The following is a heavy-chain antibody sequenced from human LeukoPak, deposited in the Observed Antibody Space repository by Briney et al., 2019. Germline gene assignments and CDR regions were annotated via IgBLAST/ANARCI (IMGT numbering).Heavy chain of an antibody. CDR3: ARSEGHCSSASCYVYYYYYMDV. CDR2: INPNRGDT. J-gene: IGHJ6*03. Sequence: ASVKVSCKASGYTFTGYYMHWVRQAPGQGLEWMGWINPNRGDTNYAQKFEGRVTMTRDMSSSTAYMELSRLRSDDTAVYFCARSEGHCSSASCYVYYYYYMDVWGEGTRSPSP. V-gene: IGHV1-2*02. CDR1: GYTFTGYY. D-gene: IGHD2-2*01.